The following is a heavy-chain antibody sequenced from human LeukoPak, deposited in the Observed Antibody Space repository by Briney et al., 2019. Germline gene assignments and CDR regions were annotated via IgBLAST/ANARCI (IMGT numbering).Heavy chain of an antibody. D-gene: IGHD3-3*01. CDR1: GFTFSSYA. CDR2: ISGGGGST. Sequence: GGSLRLSCAASGFTFSSYAISWVRQAPGKGLEWVSAISGGGGSTYYADSVKGRFTISRDNSKNTLYLQMNSLRAEDTAVYYCAKDVEYYDFWSGYPNASDIWGQGTMVTVSS. V-gene: IGHV3-23*01. CDR3: AKDVEYYDFWSGYPNASDI. J-gene: IGHJ3*02.